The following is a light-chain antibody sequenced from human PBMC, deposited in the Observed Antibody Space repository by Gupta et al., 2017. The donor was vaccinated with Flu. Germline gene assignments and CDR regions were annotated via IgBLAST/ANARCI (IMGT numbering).Light chain of an antibody. V-gene: IGKV1-5*03. J-gene: IGKJ1*01. CDR3: QQYSSYWT. CDR1: HSLSSR. Sequence: VGARVTITCRASHSLSSRLAWYQQKPGQAPKVLIYKASSLESGVPSRCSGSGSGTEFTLTISSLQPDDFETYYCQQYSSYWTFGQGTKVEIK. CDR2: KAS.